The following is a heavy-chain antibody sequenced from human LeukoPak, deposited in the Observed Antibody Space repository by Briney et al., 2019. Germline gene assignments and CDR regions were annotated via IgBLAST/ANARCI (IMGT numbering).Heavy chain of an antibody. CDR1: GGSFSGYY. D-gene: IGHD2-2*01. CDR3: ARQSLGIVVVPAATDY. CDR2: INHSGST. J-gene: IGHJ4*02. Sequence: SETLPLTCAVYGGSFSGYYWSWIRQPPGKGLEWIGEINHSGSTNYNPSLKSRVTISVDTSKNQFSLKLSSVTAADTAVYYCARQSLGIVVVPAATDYWGQGTLVTVSS. V-gene: IGHV4-34*01.